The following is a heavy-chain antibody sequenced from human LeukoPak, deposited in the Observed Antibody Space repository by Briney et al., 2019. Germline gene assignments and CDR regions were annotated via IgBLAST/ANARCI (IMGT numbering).Heavy chain of an antibody. Sequence: GESLRLSCTTSGFIFSSYGFHWVRQAPGKGLEWVALIRNDIPKDGINKYYADSIRGRFTISRDNSKNTVYLQMNSLRVADTAMYYCAKGDSNWGQGTLVTVSS. D-gene: IGHD6-13*01. V-gene: IGHV3-30*02. CDR2: IPKDGINK. J-gene: IGHJ4*02. CDR3: AKGDSN. CDR1: GFIFSSYG.